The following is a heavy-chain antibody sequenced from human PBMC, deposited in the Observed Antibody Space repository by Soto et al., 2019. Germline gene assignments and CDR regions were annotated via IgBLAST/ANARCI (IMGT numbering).Heavy chain of an antibody. CDR3: ARGYSHSAH. V-gene: IGHV4-61*01. Sequence: SETLSLTCTVSGGSVSRDSNFWSWIRQPPGKGLEWIGYIYYSGPSRYNPSLESRVTISIDSSKNQVSLTLTSVTAADTAVYYCARGYSHSAHWGRGTMLTVFS. CDR2: IYYSGPS. J-gene: IGHJ4*02. CDR1: GGSVSRDSNF. D-gene: IGHD4-4*01.